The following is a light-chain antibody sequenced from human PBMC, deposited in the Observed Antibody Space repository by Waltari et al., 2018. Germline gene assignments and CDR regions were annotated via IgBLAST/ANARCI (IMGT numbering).Light chain of an antibody. Sequence: EMVMTQSPATLSVSPGERATLSCRVSQSVSSDLAWYQQKSGQAPRLLIYAASNRATGIPARFNGGGSGTEFTLTISSLQSGDSAVYYCQQYNNWPLTFGQGTKVEIK. CDR2: AAS. V-gene: IGKV3-15*01. CDR3: QQYNNWPLT. CDR1: QSVSSD. J-gene: IGKJ1*01.